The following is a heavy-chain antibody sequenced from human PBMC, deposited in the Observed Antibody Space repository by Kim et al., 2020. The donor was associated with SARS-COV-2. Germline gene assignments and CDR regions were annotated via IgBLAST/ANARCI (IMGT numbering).Heavy chain of an antibody. J-gene: IGHJ4*02. Sequence: SETLSLTCTVSGGSISSSSYYWGWIRQPPGKGLEWIGSIYYSGSTYYNPSLKSRVTISVDTSKNQFSLRLSSVTAADTAVYYCARRASWSGYDYDYWGQG. CDR3: ARRASWSGYDYDY. CDR2: IYYSGST. D-gene: IGHD5-12*01. V-gene: IGHV4-39*01. CDR1: GGSISSSSYY.